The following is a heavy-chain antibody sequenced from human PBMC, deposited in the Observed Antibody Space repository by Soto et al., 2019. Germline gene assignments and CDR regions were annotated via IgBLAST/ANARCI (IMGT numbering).Heavy chain of an antibody. J-gene: IGHJ4*02. D-gene: IGHD3-10*01. V-gene: IGHV1-69*01. CDR1: GGTFSTYA. CDR3: ARDALPYYYASGGGGGYFDY. Sequence: QVQLVQSGAEVKKPGSSVKVSCKASGGTFSTYAITWVRQAPGQGLEWMGGVIPIFVTANYAQKFQGRVTITAEDSMSTAYMELSSMRSEDTAVYYCARDALPYYYASGGGGGYFDYWGQGTLVTVSS. CDR2: VIPIFVTA.